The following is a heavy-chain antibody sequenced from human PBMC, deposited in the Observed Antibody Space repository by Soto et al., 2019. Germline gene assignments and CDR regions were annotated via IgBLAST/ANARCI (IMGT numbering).Heavy chain of an antibody. J-gene: IGHJ4*02. D-gene: IGHD6-13*01. Sequence: PSETLSLTCAVYGGSFSGYYWSWIRQPPGKGLEWIGEINHSGSTNYNPSLKSRVTISVDTSKNQFSLKLSSVTAADTAVYYCARRPSIAAAGTHSYYFDYWGQGTLVTVSS. CDR1: GGSFSGYY. V-gene: IGHV4-34*01. CDR3: ARRPSIAAAGTHSYYFDY. CDR2: INHSGST.